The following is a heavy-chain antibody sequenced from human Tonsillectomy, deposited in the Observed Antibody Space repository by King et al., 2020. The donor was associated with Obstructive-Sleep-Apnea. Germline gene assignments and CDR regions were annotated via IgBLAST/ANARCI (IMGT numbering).Heavy chain of an antibody. Sequence: VQLVESGAEVKKPGASVKVSCKASGYTFISYDINWVRQATGQGLEWMGWMSPNSGNAGYAQKFLGRVTMTRNTSISTAYMELSSLTSEDTAVYYCATYPARNGLDVWGQGTTVTVSS. CDR1: GYTFISYD. V-gene: IGHV1-8*01. J-gene: IGHJ6*02. CDR3: ATYPARNGLDV. CDR2: MSPNSGNA.